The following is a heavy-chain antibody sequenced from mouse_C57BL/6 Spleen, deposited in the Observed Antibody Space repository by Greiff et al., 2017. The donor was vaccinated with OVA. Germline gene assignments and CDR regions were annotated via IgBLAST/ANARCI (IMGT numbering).Heavy chain of an antibody. D-gene: IGHD2-2*01. CDR1: GFSLTSYG. CDR2: IWRGGST. V-gene: IGHV2-5*01. CDR3: AKIGYDGWYFDV. Sequence: QVQLKESGPGLVQPSQSLSITCTVSGFSLTSYGVHWVRQSPGKGLEWLGVIWRGGSTDYNAAFMSRLSITKDNSKSQVFFKMISLQADDTAIYYGAKIGYDGWYFDVWGTGTTVTVSS. J-gene: IGHJ1*03.